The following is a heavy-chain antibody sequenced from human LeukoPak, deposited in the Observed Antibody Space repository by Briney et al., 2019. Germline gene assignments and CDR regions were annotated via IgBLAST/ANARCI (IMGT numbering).Heavy chain of an antibody. CDR2: ISSSGSTI. CDR1: GFTFSSYE. J-gene: IGHJ4*02. CDR3: ARAGYSSGWYRTKYDY. Sequence: GGSLRLSCAASGFTFSSYEMNWVRQAPGKGLEWVSYISSSGSTIYYADSVKGRFTISRDNAKNSLYLQMNGLRAEDTAVYYCARAGYSSGWYRTKYDYWGQGTLVTVSS. D-gene: IGHD6-19*01. V-gene: IGHV3-48*03.